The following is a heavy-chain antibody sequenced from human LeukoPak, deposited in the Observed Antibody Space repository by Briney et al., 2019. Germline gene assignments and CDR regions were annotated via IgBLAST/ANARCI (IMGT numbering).Heavy chain of an antibody. Sequence: PSETLSLTCTVSGGSISSYYWSWIRQPPGKGLEWIGYIYYSGCTNYNPSLKSRVTISVDTSKNQFSLKLSSVTAADTAVYYCARVGGSYLLYFDYWGQGTLVTVSS. V-gene: IGHV4-59*01. CDR1: GGSISSYY. CDR2: IYYSGCT. CDR3: ARVGGSYLLYFDY. D-gene: IGHD1-26*01. J-gene: IGHJ4*02.